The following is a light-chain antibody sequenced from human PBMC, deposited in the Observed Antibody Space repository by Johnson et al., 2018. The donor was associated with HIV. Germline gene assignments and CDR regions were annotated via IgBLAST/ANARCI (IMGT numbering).Light chain of an antibody. Sequence: QFVLTQPPSASGTPGQWVSISCSGNTSNIGTNTVNWYQQFPGTAPKLLIYGSNQRPSGVPDRFSGSKSGASASLVISCLQAEDEADYYCAAWDDSLNGQVLGTWTKVTVL. CDR2: GSN. J-gene: IGLJ1*01. V-gene: IGLV1-44*01. CDR3: AAWDDSLNGQV. CDR1: TSNIGTNT.